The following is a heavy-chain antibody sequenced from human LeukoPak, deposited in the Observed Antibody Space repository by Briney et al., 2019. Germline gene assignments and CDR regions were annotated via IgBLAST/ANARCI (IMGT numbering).Heavy chain of an antibody. D-gene: IGHD6-19*01. CDR2: ISSSSSYI. CDR1: GFTFSSYR. CDR3: AREGSGVAGHFDY. Sequence: PGGSLRLSCAASGFTFSSYRMNWVRRAPGKGLEWVSSISSSSSYIYYADSVKGRFTISRDNAKNSLYLQVNSLRAEDTAVYYCAREGSGVAGHFDYWGQGTLVTVSS. V-gene: IGHV3-21*01. J-gene: IGHJ4*02.